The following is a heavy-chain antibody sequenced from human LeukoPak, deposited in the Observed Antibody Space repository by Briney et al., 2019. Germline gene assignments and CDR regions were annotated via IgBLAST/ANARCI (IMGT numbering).Heavy chain of an antibody. Sequence: ASVKVSCKASGYTFTGYYMHWVRQAPGQGLEWMGWISAYNGNTNYAQKLQGRVTMTTDTSTSTAYMELRSLRSDDTAVYYCARGGPYDFWSGYYAFDIWGQGTMVTVSS. V-gene: IGHV1-18*04. D-gene: IGHD3-3*01. CDR1: GYTFTGYY. J-gene: IGHJ3*02. CDR3: ARGGPYDFWSGYYAFDI. CDR2: ISAYNGNT.